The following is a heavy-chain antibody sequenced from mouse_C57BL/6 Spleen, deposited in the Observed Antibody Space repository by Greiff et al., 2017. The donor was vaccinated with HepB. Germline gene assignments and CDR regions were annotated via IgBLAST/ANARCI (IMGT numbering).Heavy chain of an antibody. Sequence: VQLKQSGAELVRPGASVKLSCTASGFNIKDYYMHWVKQRPEQGLEWIGRIDPEDGDTEYAPKFQGKATMTADTSSNTAYLQLSSLTSEDTAVYYCTTWGVVATRYFDVWGTGTTVTVSS. D-gene: IGHD1-1*01. CDR2: IDPEDGDT. V-gene: IGHV14-1*01. CDR3: TTWGVVATRYFDV. J-gene: IGHJ1*03. CDR1: GFNIKDYY.